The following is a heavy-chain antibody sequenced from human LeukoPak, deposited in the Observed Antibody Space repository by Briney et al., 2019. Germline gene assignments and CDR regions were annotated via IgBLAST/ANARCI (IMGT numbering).Heavy chain of an antibody. D-gene: IGHD3-9*01. Sequence: PSGTLSLTCTVSGDSISSNYWWTWVRQPPGKGLEWIGEIFHTGSTNYNPSLKSRVTISVDKSTNLFSLNLTSVSAADTAVYYCARDVFPYYGLLPGPNEAFDIWGRGTRVTVSS. V-gene: IGHV4-4*02. CDR1: GDSISSNYW. J-gene: IGHJ3*02. CDR2: IFHTGST. CDR3: ARDVFPYYGLLPGPNEAFDI.